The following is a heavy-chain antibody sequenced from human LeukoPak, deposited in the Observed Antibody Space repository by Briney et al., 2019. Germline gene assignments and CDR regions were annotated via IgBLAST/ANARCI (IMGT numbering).Heavy chain of an antibody. CDR3: ARSLQQPNWFDP. J-gene: IGHJ5*02. CDR2: IYYSGST. Sequence: SETLSLTCTVSGGSISSSSYYWDWIRLPPGKGLEWIGTIYYSGSTYYNPSLKSRVTISVDTSKNQFSLKLSSVTAADTAVYYCARSLQQPNWFDPWGQGTLVTVPS. D-gene: IGHD6-13*01. CDR1: GGSISSSSYY. V-gene: IGHV4-39*01.